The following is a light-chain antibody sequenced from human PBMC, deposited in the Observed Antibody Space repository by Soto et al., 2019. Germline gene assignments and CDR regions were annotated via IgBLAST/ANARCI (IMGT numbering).Light chain of an antibody. CDR1: SSDVGGYNF. Sequence: QSALTQPASVSGSPGQSITISCTGTSSDVGGYNFVSWYQQQPGKAPKLMIFEVTKRPSGVSNRFSGSKSGSTASLTISGLQAEDDADYYCTSYSARSTRYVFGPGTKLTVL. J-gene: IGLJ1*01. CDR3: TSYSARSTRYV. CDR2: EVT. V-gene: IGLV2-14*01.